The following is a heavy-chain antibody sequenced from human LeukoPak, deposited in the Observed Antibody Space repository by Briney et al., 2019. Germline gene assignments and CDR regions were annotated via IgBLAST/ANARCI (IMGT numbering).Heavy chain of an antibody. Sequence: PGGSLRLSCAASGFTLSSYEMNWVRQAPGKGLEWVSYISSSGSTIYYADSVKGRFTISRDNAKNSLYLQMNSLRAEDTAVYYCAKEHDFWSGYYTSLDYWGQGTLVTVSS. CDR2: ISSSGSTI. D-gene: IGHD3-3*01. CDR1: GFTLSSYE. V-gene: IGHV3-48*03. J-gene: IGHJ4*02. CDR3: AKEHDFWSGYYTSLDY.